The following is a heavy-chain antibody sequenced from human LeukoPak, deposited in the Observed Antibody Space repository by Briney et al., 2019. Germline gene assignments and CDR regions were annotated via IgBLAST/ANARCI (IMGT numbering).Heavy chain of an antibody. J-gene: IGHJ4*02. V-gene: IGHV1-69*01. CDR2: IIPIFGTA. CDR3: ASCNSTSCHVGYFDY. Sequence: ASVKVSCKASGGTFSSYAISWVRQAPGQGLEWMGGIIPIFGTANYAQKFQGRVTITADESTCTAYMELSSLRSEDTAVYYCASCNSTSCHVGYFDYWGQGTLVTVSS. CDR1: GGTFSSYA. D-gene: IGHD2-2*01.